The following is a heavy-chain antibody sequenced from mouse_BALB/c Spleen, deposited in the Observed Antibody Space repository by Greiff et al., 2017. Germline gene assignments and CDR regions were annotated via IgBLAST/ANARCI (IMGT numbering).Heavy chain of an antibody. CDR1: GYSITSGYY. CDR2: ISYDGSN. D-gene: IGHD2-2*01. V-gene: IGHV3-6*02. J-gene: IGHJ2*01. Sequence: VQLQQSGPGLVKPSQSLSLTCSVTGYSITSGYYWNWIRQFPGNKLEWMGYISYDGSNNYNPSLKNRISITRDTSKNQFFLKLNSVTTEDTATYYCARDRYGYDYWGQGTTLTVSS. CDR3: ARDRYGYDY.